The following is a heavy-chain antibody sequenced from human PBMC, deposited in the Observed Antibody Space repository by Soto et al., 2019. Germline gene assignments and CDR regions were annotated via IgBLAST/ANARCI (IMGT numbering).Heavy chain of an antibody. CDR3: ASRPDSGDLYNYFDY. V-gene: IGHV4-39*01. CDR1: GGSISSSAYY. J-gene: IGHJ4*02. Sequence: SETLSLTCTVSGGSISSSAYYWGWVRQPPGKGLEWIGSIYYTGSTQYSPSLKSRVTMFVDTSKNQLSLQMSSVTAADTAVYYCASRPDSGDLYNYFDYWGQGALVTVSS. CDR2: IYYTGST. D-gene: IGHD4-17*01.